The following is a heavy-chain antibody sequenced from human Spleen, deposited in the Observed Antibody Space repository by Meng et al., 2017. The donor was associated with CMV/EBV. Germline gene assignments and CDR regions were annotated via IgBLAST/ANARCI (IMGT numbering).Heavy chain of an antibody. CDR1: GGTFSSYT. V-gene: IGHV1-69*16. CDR3: ARSWQDRDSEDYYYGMDV. D-gene: IGHD6-13*01. Sequence: SVKVSCKASGGTFSSYTVNWVRQGPGHGPEWMGGIIPVLGTANYAQKFHGRVTITTDDSASTAYMELSSLRSEDTAVYYCARSWQDRDSEDYYYGMDVWGQGTTVTVSS. J-gene: IGHJ6*02. CDR2: IIPVLGTA.